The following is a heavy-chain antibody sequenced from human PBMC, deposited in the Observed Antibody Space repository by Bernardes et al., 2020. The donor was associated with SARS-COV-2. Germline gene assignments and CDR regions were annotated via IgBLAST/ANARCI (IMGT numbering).Heavy chain of an antibody. V-gene: IGHV3-48*01. CDR3: ARGWRENSFDY. CDR2: ISSGGDTI. J-gene: IGHJ4*02. D-gene: IGHD2-15*01. CDR1: GFIFTTYS. Sequence: GSLRLSCVGSGFIFTTYSMSWVRHAPGKGLEWLLFISSGGDTIHDADSVRGRFTVSRDDAKNSVYLQMNSLRAEDTAVYYCARGWRENSFDYWGQGALVTVSS.